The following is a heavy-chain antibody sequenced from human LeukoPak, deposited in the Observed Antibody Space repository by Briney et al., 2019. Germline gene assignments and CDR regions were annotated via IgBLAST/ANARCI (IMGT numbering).Heavy chain of an antibody. Sequence: GGSVRLSCAASGYTFSSYSMNSVRQAPGEGLEWVSSISSSSSYIYYADSVKGRFTISRDNAKNSLYLQMNSLRAEDTAVYYCARDSRITKKADYWGQGTLVTVSS. D-gene: IGHD1-20*01. J-gene: IGHJ4*02. CDR3: ARDSRITKKADY. V-gene: IGHV3-21*01. CDR2: ISSSSSYI. CDR1: GYTFSSYS.